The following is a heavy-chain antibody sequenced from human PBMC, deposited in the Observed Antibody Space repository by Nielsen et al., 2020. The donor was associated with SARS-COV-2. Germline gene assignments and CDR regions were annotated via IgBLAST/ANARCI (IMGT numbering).Heavy chain of an antibody. CDR3: ARGADFWSGYDFDY. CDR1: GFTFSSYS. J-gene: IGHJ4*02. V-gene: IGHV3-48*01. D-gene: IGHD3-3*01. CDR2: ISSSSSTI. Sequence: GESLKISCAASGFTFSSYSMNWVRQAPGKGLEWVSYISSSSSTIYYADSVKGRFTISRDNAKNSLYLQMNSLRAEDTAVYYCARGADFWSGYDFDYWGQGTPVTVSS.